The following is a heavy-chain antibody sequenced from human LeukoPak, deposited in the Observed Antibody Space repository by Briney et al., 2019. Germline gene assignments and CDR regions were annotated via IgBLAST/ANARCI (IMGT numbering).Heavy chain of an antibody. CDR1: GFTFSSYG. CDR2: IWYDGSDK. D-gene: IGHD3-9*01. CDR3: AKGGGHYDILTGYPMHFDY. J-gene: IGHJ4*02. V-gene: IGHV3-33*06. Sequence: PGGSLRLSCAASGFTFSSYGMYWVRQAPGKGLEWVAVIWYDGSDKYYADSVKGRFTISRDNSKNTLYLQMNSLRAEDTAVYYCAKGGGHYDILTGYPMHFDYWGQGTLVTVSS.